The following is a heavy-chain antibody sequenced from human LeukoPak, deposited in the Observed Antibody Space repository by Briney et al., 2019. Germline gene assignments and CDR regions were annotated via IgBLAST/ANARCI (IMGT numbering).Heavy chain of an antibody. CDR3: ARIKWSAAND. CDR2: INPNNGDT. CDR1: GYTFTGYY. V-gene: IGHV1-2*02. Sequence: ASVTVSCKASGYTFTGYYIHWVRQAPAQGLEWMGWINPNNGDTNFDPKFQGRLTLSRDTSISTAYMELGRLRSDDTAVYYCARIKWSAANDWGQGTLVTVSS. D-gene: IGHD6-13*01. J-gene: IGHJ4*02.